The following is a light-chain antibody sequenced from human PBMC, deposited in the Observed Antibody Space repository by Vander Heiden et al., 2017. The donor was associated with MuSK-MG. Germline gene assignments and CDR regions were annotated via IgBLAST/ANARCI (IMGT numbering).Light chain of an antibody. J-gene: IGKJ3*01. CDR3: QQRNNGHPVVT. CDR2: DAS. V-gene: IGKV3-11*01. Sequence: EIVLTQSPATMSLSTGERATLSCRASQSVSSYLAWYQQKPGQAPRLLIYDASNRATGIPARFSGSGYGTDVTLTIISREPEDFAVYYCQQRNNGHPVVTFGHGTKVDIK. CDR1: QSVSSY.